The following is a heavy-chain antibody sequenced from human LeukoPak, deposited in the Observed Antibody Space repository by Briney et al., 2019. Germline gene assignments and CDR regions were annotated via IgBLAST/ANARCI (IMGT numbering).Heavy chain of an antibody. D-gene: IGHD6-19*01. Sequence: SVKVSCKASGGTFSSYAISWVRQAPGQGLEWLGGIIPIFGTANYAQKFQGRVTITTDESTSTAYMELSSLRSEDTAVYYCARGNLVRAVAGPNFDYWGQGTLVTVSS. V-gene: IGHV1-69*05. CDR3: ARGNLVRAVAGPNFDY. CDR1: GGTFSSYA. J-gene: IGHJ4*02. CDR2: IIPIFGTA.